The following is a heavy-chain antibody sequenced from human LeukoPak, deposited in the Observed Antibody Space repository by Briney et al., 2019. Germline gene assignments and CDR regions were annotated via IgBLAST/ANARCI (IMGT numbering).Heavy chain of an antibody. CDR3: AEIPTN. CDR1: GFTFSSHW. D-gene: IGHD2-2*02. J-gene: IGHJ3*01. CDR2: INQDGSEK. V-gene: IGHV3-7*01. Sequence: GGSLRLSCAASGFTFSSHWMAWVRQAPGKGLEWVANINQDGSEKNYVDSVKGRFTISRDNAKNSLYLQMNSLRVEDTAVYYCAEIPTNWGQGTRVTVSS.